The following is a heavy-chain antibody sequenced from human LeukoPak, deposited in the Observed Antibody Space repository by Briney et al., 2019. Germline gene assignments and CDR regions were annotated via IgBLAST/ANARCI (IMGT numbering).Heavy chain of an antibody. J-gene: IGHJ5*01. CDR2: ISGSGDNT. CDR1: GFTFSLYA. D-gene: IGHD4-17*01. CDR3: AKESTVTPGNVNRFDS. Sequence: PGGSLRLSCAASGFTFSLYAMSWVRQAPGKGLEWISTISGSGDNTYYAESVKGRFTISRDNSKNTLYLRMKSLRAEDTAIYYCAKESTVTPGNVNRFDSWGQGTLVTVSS. V-gene: IGHV3-23*01.